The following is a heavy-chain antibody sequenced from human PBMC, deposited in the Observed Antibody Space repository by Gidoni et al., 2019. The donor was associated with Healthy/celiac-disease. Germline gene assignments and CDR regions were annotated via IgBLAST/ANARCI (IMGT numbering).Heavy chain of an antibody. V-gene: IGHV3-66*02. Sequence: EVQLVESGGGLVQPGGSLRLSCAASGFTVSSNYMSWVRQAPGKGREWVSVIYSGGSTYYADSVKGRFTISRDNSKNTLYLQMNSLRAEDTAVYYCAGITMVRGVMIDYWGQGTLVTVSS. J-gene: IGHJ4*02. CDR2: IYSGGST. CDR1: GFTVSSNY. D-gene: IGHD3-10*01. CDR3: AGITMVRGVMIDY.